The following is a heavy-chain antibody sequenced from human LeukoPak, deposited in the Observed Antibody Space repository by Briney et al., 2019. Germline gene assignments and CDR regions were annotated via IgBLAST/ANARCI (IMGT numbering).Heavy chain of an antibody. V-gene: IGHV4-59*11. CDR3: ARGSSYMDV. CDR2: ISNSGST. D-gene: IGHD3-10*01. Sequence: SETLPLTCTVSDGPIRSHYWTWIRQSPVKGLEWIGDISNSGSTKYNPSLQSRVTISIDTSKSQFSLRLSSVTAADTAVYYCARGSSYMDVWGKGTAVTVSS. CDR1: DGPIRSHY. J-gene: IGHJ6*03.